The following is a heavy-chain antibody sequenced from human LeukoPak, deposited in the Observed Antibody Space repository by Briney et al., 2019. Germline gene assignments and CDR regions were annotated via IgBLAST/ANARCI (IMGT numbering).Heavy chain of an antibody. CDR1: GYIFTGHY. CDR3: ARVGDGLNDAFDI. Sequence: ASVKVSCKASGYIFTGHYMNWVRQVPGQGLEWMGRINPKTGGTNYAQNFQGRVTMTRDTSISTTYMELSRLRPDDTVVYYCARVGDGLNDAFDIWGQGTMVTVSS. J-gene: IGHJ3*02. CDR2: INPKTGGT. D-gene: IGHD5-24*01. V-gene: IGHV1-2*05.